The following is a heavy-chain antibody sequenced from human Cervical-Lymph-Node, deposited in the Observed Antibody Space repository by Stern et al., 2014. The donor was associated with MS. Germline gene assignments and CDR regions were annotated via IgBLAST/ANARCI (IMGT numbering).Heavy chain of an antibody. J-gene: IGHJ4*02. CDR1: GFSLSTNGVG. D-gene: IGHD1-26*01. CDR3: AHITAYSGTYPPSY. Sequence: QVTLKESGPTLVKPTQTLTLTCTFSGFSLSTNGVGVGWIRQPPGKALEWLALIYWDDDKRYSPSPKSRLTITKDPSKNQVVLTITYMDPVDTATYYCAHITAYSGTYPPSYWGQGTLVTVSS. V-gene: IGHV2-5*02. CDR2: IYWDDDK.